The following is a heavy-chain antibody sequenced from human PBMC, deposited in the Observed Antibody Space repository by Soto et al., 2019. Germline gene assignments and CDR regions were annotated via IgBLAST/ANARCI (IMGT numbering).Heavy chain of an antibody. V-gene: IGHV1-69*02. CDR3: ASSYASGYRAFDY. D-gene: IGHD3-16*01. CDR2: VNPIVSMS. Sequence: QVQLVQSGAEVKRPGSSVKVSCKASGDTFNFYSISWVRQAPGLGLEWMGRVNPIVSMSNYAQKFQGRVTMTADNSTSTAYMELSSLRSEDTSTYYCASSYASGYRAFDYWGQGALVTVSS. J-gene: IGHJ4*02. CDR1: GDTFNFYS.